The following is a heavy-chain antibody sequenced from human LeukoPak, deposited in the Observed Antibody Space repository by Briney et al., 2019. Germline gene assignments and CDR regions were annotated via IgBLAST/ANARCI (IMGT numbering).Heavy chain of an antibody. D-gene: IGHD3-3*01. Sequence: SETLSLTCNVSGGSISGYHWSWIRQPPGKGLEWLGYIYYSGSSNYNPSLKSRVTISVDTSKNQFSLKLSSVTAADTAVYYCARATYYDFWSGYMGYPPYDAFDIWGQGTMVTVSS. CDR1: GGSISGYH. CDR3: ARATYYDFWSGYMGYPPYDAFDI. J-gene: IGHJ3*02. CDR2: IYYSGSS. V-gene: IGHV4-59*01.